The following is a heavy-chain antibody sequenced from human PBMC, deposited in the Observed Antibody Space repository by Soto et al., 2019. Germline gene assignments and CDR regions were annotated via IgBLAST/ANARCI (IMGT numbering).Heavy chain of an antibody. CDR3: AREVYVWGRYRYARDAFDI. J-gene: IGHJ3*02. V-gene: IGHV4-34*01. D-gene: IGHD3-16*02. Sequence: SETLSLTCAVYGGSISDYYWSWIRQPPGKGLEWIGEIDHSGTTNYNPSLKSRATISVDTSKKQFSLKLSSVTAADTAAYYCAREVYVWGRYRYARDAFDIWGRGTVVTVSS. CDR2: IDHSGTT. CDR1: GGSISDYY.